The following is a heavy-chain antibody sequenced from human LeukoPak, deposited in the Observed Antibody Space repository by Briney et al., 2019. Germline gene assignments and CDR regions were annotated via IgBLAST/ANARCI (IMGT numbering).Heavy chain of an antibody. D-gene: IGHD3-16*01. V-gene: IGHV3-53*01. CDR1: GLTGSHNY. Sequence: HPGGSLRLSCAASGLTGSHNYVSWVRQAPGKGLEWVSIIYSGGSTYYADSVKGRFTISRDNSKNTLYLQMNSLRAEDTAVYYCARGGSFAPLSFDYWGQGTLVTVSS. CDR3: ARGGSFAPLSFDY. CDR2: IYSGGST. J-gene: IGHJ4*02.